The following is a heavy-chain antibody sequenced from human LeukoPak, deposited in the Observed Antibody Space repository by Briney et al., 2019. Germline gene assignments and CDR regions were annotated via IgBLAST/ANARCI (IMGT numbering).Heavy chain of an antibody. Sequence: SETLSLTCTVSGGSINSYYWGWIRQPPGKGLEWIGYIYYSGSTTYNPSLKSRVTISVDTSKNQFSLRLRSVTAADTALYYCARGYAYGDTGSFDYWGQGALVTVSS. D-gene: IGHD4-17*01. CDR1: GGSINSYY. CDR3: ARGYAYGDTGSFDY. J-gene: IGHJ4*02. V-gene: IGHV4-59*01. CDR2: IYYSGST.